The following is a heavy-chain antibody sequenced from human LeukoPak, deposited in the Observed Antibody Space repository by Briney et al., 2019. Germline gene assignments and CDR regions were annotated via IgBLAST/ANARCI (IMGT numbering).Heavy chain of an antibody. CDR1: GFTFSSYW. J-gene: IGHJ6*02. V-gene: IGHV3-7*03. CDR2: INHNGNVN. Sequence: QAWGSLRLSCAASGFTFSSYWMNWARQAPGKGLEWVASINHNGNVNYYVDSVKGRFTISRDIAKNSLYLQMSNLRAEDTAVYFCARGGGLDVWGQGATVTVSS. CDR3: ARGGGLDV. D-gene: IGHD3-16*01.